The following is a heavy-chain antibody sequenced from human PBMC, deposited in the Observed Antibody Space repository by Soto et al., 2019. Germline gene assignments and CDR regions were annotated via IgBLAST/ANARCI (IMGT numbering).Heavy chain of an antibody. CDR1: GYAFTTYG. CDR2: ISAHNGNT. V-gene: IGHV1-18*01. Sequence: QVHLVQSGAEVKKPGASVKVSCKGSGYAFTTYGINWVRQAPGQGLEWMGWISAHNGNTNYAQKLQGRVTVTRDTSTSPAYMELRSVRYEETAVYSCARGGSGAYWRQGALVPVSS. D-gene: IGHD3-16*01. J-gene: IGHJ4*02. CDR3: ARGGSGAY.